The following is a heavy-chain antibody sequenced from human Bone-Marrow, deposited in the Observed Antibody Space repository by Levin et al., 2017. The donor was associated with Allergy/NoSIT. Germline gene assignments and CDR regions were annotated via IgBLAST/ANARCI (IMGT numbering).Heavy chain of an antibody. CDR1: GYTFDNFG. D-gene: IGHD2-2*02. Sequence: ASVKVSCKTSGYTFDNFGLTWVRQAPGQGIEWMGWINPYNGRTNSARKFQGRLSMTTDTSTTTAYMEVRSLRSDDTAIYFCARDHEYTNSALMFWGQGTLVTVSS. CDR2: INPYNGRT. V-gene: IGHV1-18*01. CDR3: ARDHEYTNSALMF. J-gene: IGHJ4*02.